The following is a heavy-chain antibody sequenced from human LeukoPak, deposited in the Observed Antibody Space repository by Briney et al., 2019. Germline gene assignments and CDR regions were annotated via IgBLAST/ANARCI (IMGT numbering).Heavy chain of an antibody. J-gene: IGHJ4*02. V-gene: IGHV3-9*01. D-gene: IGHD6-13*01. Sequence: GGSLRLSCAASGFTFDDYAMHWVRQAPGKGLEWVSGISWNSGSIGYADSVKGRFTISRDNAKNSLYLQMNSLRAEDTSLYYCAKDFTPSIAAAALFDYWGQGTLVTVSS. CDR2: ISWNSGSI. CDR3: AKDFTPSIAAAALFDY. CDR1: GFTFDDYA.